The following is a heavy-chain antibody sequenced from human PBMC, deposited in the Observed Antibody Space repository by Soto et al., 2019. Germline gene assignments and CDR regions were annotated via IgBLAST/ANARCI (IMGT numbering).Heavy chain of an antibody. CDR1: GITLRNYD. Sequence: EVQLLESGGGLVQPGGSLRLSCEASGITLRNYDVSWVRQAPGKGLEWVSAISSSGDTTYYADSVKGRFTISRDNSKNTRFLQVNRRGVEDTAVYYWANRPGQMLPYCFDWWGQGTLVSVSS. D-gene: IGHD3-10*02. CDR2: ISSSGDTT. CDR3: ANRPGQMLPYCFDW. J-gene: IGHJ4*02. V-gene: IGHV3-23*01.